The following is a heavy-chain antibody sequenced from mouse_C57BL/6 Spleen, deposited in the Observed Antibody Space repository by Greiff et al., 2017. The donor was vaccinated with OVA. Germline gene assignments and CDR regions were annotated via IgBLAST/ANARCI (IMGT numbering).Heavy chain of an antibody. CDR3: ASGYYGSSFAY. CDR2: IWGVGST. J-gene: IGHJ3*01. V-gene: IGHV2-6*01. CDR1: GFSLTSYG. D-gene: IGHD1-1*01. Sequence: QVQLQQSGPGLVAPSQSLSITCTVSGFSLTSYGVDWVRQSPGKGLEWLGVIWGVGSTNYNSALKSRLSISKDNSKSQVFLKMNSLQTDDTAMYYCASGYYGSSFAYWGQGTLVTVSA.